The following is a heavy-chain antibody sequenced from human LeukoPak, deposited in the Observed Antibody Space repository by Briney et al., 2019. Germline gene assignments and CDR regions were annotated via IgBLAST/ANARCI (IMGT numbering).Heavy chain of an antibody. D-gene: IGHD3-22*01. CDR2: IYYSGST. J-gene: IGHJ6*02. V-gene: IGHV4-30-4*01. CDR1: GGSISSGDYY. CDR3: ARDGWADDSSYYGMDV. Sequence: SETLSLTCTVSGGSISSGDYYWSWIRQPPGKGLEWIGYIYYSGSTYYNPSLKSRVTISVDTSKNQFSLKLSSVTAADTAVYYCARDGWADDSSYYGMDVWGQGTTVTVSS.